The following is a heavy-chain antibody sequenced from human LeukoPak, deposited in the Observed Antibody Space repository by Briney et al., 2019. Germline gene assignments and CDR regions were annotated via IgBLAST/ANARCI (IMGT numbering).Heavy chain of an antibody. J-gene: IGHJ6*02. V-gene: IGHV3-53*01. CDR1: GFTVSSNY. D-gene: IGHD6-13*01. CDR3: ARKQPGHYGMDV. CDR2: IYSGGST. Sequence: GGSLRLSCAASGFTVSSNYMSWVRQAPGKGLEWGSVIYSGGSTYYADSVKGRFTISRDNSKNTLYLQMNSLRAEDTAVYYCARKQPGHYGMDVWGQGTTVTVSS.